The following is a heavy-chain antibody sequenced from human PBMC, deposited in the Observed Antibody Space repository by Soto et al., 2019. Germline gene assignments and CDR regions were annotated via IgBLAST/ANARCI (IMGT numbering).Heavy chain of an antibody. V-gene: IGHV1-18*01. D-gene: IGHD3-3*01. CDR1: GYTFTSYG. Sequence: QVQLVQSGAEVKKPGASVKVSCKASGYTFTSYGISWVRQAPGQGLEWMGWISAYNGNTNYAQKLQGRVTMTTDTSTSTAYMELRSLRSNDTDVYYCARSGFWSGYPTDNPYTGFDPWGQGTLVTVSS. CDR2: ISAYNGNT. J-gene: IGHJ5*02. CDR3: ARSGFWSGYPTDNPYTGFDP.